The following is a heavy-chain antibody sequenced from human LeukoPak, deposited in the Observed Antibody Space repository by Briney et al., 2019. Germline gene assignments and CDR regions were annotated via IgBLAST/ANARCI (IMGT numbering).Heavy chain of an antibody. CDR2: IYSNGHI. D-gene: IGHD2-2*01. CDR3: ARRLTQYDCFDP. CDR1: SDSISSSSYL. Sequence: SETLSLTCSVSSDSISSSSYLWVWVRQPPGKGLEWIGDIYSNGHISYNPSLKSRAAISVDTSKNQFSLNLSSVTAADTAVYYCARRLTQYDCFDPWGQGILVTVSS. J-gene: IGHJ5*02. V-gene: IGHV4-39*01.